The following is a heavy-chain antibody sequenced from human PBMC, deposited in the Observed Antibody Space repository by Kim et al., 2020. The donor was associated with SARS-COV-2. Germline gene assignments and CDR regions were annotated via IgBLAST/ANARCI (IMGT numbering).Heavy chain of an antibody. D-gene: IGHD6-6*01. V-gene: IGHV5-51*01. J-gene: IGHJ3*02. Sequence: PSFQGQVTISADKSISTAYLQWSSLKASDTAMYYCARQTYSSSLHDAFDIWGQGTMVTVSS. CDR3: ARQTYSSSLHDAFDI.